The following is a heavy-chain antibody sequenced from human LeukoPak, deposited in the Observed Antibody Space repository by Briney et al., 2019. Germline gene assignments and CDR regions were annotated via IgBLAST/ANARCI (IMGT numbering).Heavy chain of an antibody. CDR2: IYYSGST. CDR1: GGSISSGDYY. D-gene: IGHD5-12*01. Sequence: SETLSLTCTVSGGSISSGDYYWSWIRQPPGKGLEWIGYIYYSGSTYYNPSLKSRVTISVDTSKNQFSLKLSSVTTADTAVYYCAREGGYSGYDPLPKRFFDYWGQGTLVTVSS. J-gene: IGHJ4*02. CDR3: AREGGYSGYDPLPKRFFDY. V-gene: IGHV4-30-4*02.